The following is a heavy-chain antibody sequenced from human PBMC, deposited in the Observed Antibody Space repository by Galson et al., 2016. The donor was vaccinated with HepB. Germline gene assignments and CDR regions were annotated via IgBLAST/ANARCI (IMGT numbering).Heavy chain of an antibody. D-gene: IGHD6-19*01. V-gene: IGHV3-30*03. CDR2: ISYDGTNI. J-gene: IGHJ6*04. Sequence: SLRLSCAASGFTFDDYAMHWVRRAPGKGLEWVAVISYDGTNIHYADSVKGRFSISRDNSKNTFYLQMNSLRVEDTAVYYGWYRHKDLDVWGKGTTVIVSS. CDR3: WYRHKDLDV. CDR1: GFTFDDYA.